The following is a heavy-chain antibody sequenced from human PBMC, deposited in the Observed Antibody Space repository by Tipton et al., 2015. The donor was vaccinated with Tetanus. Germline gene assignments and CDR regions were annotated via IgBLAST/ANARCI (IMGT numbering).Heavy chain of an antibody. CDR1: GGSISSYY. CDR3: ARSLRGYSYGYFDY. J-gene: IGHJ4*02. V-gene: IGHV4-59*01. Sequence: TLSLTCTVSGGSISSYYWSWIRQPPGKGLEWIGYIYYSGSTNYNPSLKSRLTISVDTSKNQFSLKLSSVTAADTAVYYCARSLRGYSYGYFDYWGQGTLVAVSS. D-gene: IGHD5-18*01. CDR2: IYYSGST.